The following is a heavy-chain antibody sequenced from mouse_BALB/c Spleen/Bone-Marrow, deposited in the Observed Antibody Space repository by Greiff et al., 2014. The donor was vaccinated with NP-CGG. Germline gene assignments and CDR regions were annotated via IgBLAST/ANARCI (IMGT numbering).Heavy chain of an antibody. Sequence: EVHLVESGGGLVKPGGSLKLSCAASGFTFSSYAMSWVRQTPEKRLEWVATISSGGSYTYYPDSVKGRFTISRDNAKNTLYLQMSSLRSEDTAMYCCARHDYAYWGQGTLVTVSA. CDR2: ISSGGSYT. J-gene: IGHJ3*01. D-gene: IGHD2-4*01. CDR3: ARHDYAY. CDR1: GFTFSSYA. V-gene: IGHV5-9-3*01.